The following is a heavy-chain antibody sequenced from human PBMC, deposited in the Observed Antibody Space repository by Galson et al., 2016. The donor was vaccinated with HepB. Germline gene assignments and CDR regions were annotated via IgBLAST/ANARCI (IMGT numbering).Heavy chain of an antibody. CDR1: GFRFSNYA. CDR3: AGGSRELLFGSWFDP. CDR2: ISRYSSYA. V-gene: IGHV3-11*06. Sequence: SLRLSCAGSGFRFSNYAMSWIRQSPGKGLEWVSFISRYSSYALYADSVKGRFTISRDDARHSLYLQMDSLRAEDTAVYYCAGGSRELLFGSWFDPWAQGTLVTVSS. D-gene: IGHD1-26*01. J-gene: IGHJ5*02.